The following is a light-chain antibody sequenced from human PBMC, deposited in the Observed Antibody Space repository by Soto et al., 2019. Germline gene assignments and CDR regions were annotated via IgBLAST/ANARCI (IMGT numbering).Light chain of an antibody. Sequence: EIVLTQSPGTLSLSPGERATLSCRASQSVSSSHLAWYQQKPGQAPRLLIYGASTRATGIPARFSGSGSGTDFTLTISSLEPEDLAVYYCQQRSNWPRTFGQGTKVDIK. V-gene: IGKV3D-20*02. CDR1: QSVSSSH. J-gene: IGKJ1*01. CDR2: GAS. CDR3: QQRSNWPRT.